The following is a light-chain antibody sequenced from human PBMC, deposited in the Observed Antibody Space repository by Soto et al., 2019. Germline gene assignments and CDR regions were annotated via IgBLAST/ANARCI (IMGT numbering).Light chain of an antibody. CDR1: QSVSAY. CDR3: QQRSSWPLT. CDR2: DAS. Sequence: IVLTQSPDTLSLSPGERATLSCRASQSVSAYLAWYQQKPGQAPRLLIYDASNRATGIPARFSGRGSGTDFTLTISSLEPEDFGGYYCQQRSSWPLTFGGGTKVEIK. J-gene: IGKJ4*01. V-gene: IGKV3-11*01.